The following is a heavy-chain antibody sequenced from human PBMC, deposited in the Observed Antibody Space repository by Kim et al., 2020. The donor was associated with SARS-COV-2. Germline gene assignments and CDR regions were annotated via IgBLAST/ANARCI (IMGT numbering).Heavy chain of an antibody. D-gene: IGHD6-13*01. J-gene: IGHJ4*02. CDR3: ARLPGLAATFDY. Sequence: YYNPSLKSRVTISVDTSKNQFSLKLSSVTAADTAVYYCARLPGLAATFDYWGQGTLVTVSS. V-gene: IGHV4-39*01.